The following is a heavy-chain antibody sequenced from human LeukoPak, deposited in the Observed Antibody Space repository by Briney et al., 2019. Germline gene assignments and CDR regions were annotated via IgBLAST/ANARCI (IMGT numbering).Heavy chain of an antibody. CDR1: GYTFSNYA. J-gene: IGHJ6*03. CDR3: TRGSDSYYYYSMDV. V-gene: IGHV1-69*05. Sequence: ASVKVSCKASGYTFSNYAINWVRQAPGQGLEWMGGIIPILRTPSYAEKFQGRATITTDESTSTAHMELSGLRSEDTAVYYCTRGSDSYYYYSMDVWGGGTTVIVSS. CDR2: IIPILRTP.